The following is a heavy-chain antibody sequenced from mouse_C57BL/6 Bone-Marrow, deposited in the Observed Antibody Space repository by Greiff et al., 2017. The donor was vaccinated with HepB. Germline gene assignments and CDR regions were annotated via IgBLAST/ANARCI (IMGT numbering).Heavy chain of an antibody. V-gene: IGHV1-81*01. CDR1: GYTFTSYG. D-gene: IGHD2-5*01. CDR2: IYPRSGNT. Sequence: VKLMESGAELARPGASVKLSCKASGYTFTSYGISWVKQRTGQGLEWIGEIYPRSGNTYYNEKLKGKATLTADKSSSTAYMELRSLTSEDSSVYFCAFYYSNYYYAMDYWGPGTSVTVSS. CDR3: AFYYSNYYYAMDY. J-gene: IGHJ4*01.